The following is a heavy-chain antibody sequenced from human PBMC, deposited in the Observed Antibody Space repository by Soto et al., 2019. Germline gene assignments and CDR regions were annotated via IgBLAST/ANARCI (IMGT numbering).Heavy chain of an antibody. J-gene: IGHJ6*02. Sequence: QVQLVESGGGVVQPGRSLRLSCAASGFTFSSYGMHWVRQAPGKGLEWVAVISYDGSNKYYADSVKGRFTISRDNSKNTLYLQMNSLRAEDTAVYYCASSYYDSSGMDVCGQGTTVTVSS. D-gene: IGHD3-22*01. CDR1: GFTFSSYG. CDR2: ISYDGSNK. V-gene: IGHV3-30*03. CDR3: ASSYYDSSGMDV.